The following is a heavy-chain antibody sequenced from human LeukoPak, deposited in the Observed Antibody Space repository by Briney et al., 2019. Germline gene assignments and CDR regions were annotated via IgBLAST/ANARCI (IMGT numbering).Heavy chain of an antibody. CDR3: AKTQGYYDC. D-gene: IGHD3-22*01. CDR2: IGVGGTT. Sequence: GGSLRLSCAASGFTFSSYGMNWVRQAPGKGLEWVSGIGVGGTTYYADSVKGRFTISRDTSKNTLYLQMNSLRVEDAAVYYCAKTQGYYDCWGQGTLVTVSS. J-gene: IGHJ4*02. CDR1: GFTFSSYG. V-gene: IGHV3-23*01.